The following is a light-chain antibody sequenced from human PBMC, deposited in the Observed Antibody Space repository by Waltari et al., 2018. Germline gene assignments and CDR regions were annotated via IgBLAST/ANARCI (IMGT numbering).Light chain of an antibody. CDR3: QYYHSYPYI. CDR1: QSISNW. J-gene: IGKJ2*01. V-gene: IGKV1-5*03. Sequence: DIQMTQSPSSLSASVGDRVTITCRASQSISNWLAWYQQKPGGVPRLLIFKASSLQSGVPSRFRGSASGTEFTLTIDNLQADDCATYYCQYYHSYPYIFGRGTKVEI. CDR2: KAS.